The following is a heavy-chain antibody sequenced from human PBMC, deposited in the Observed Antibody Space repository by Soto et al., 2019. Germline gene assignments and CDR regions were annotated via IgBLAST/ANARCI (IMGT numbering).Heavy chain of an antibody. V-gene: IGHV3-23*01. Sequence: TASGFTFSSYAMSWVRQAPGKGLEWVSAISGSGGSTYYADSVKGRFTISRDNSKNTLYLQMNNLRAEDTAVYYCAKEVEYSSSWSDIDYWGQGTLVTVSS. CDR3: AKEVEYSSSWSDIDY. D-gene: IGHD6-13*01. CDR2: ISGSGGST. J-gene: IGHJ4*02. CDR1: GFTFSSYA.